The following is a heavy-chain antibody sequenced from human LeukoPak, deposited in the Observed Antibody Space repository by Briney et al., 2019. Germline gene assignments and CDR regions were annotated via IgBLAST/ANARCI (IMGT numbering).Heavy chain of an antibody. D-gene: IGHD3-9*01. V-gene: IGHV3-23*01. Sequence: ESLRLSCAASGFTFRNYRMHWVRQAPGKGLERVSTISASGDRSSYADSVKGRFTISRDNSKNTLYLQMNSLRAEDTAVYYCARDRLTGMDVWGQGTTVTVSS. CDR2: ISASGDRS. J-gene: IGHJ6*02. CDR3: ARDRLTGMDV. CDR1: GFTFRNYR.